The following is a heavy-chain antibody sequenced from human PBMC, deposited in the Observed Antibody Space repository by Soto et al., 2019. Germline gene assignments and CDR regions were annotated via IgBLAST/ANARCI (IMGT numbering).Heavy chain of an antibody. CDR1: GGTFSSYA. CDR2: IIPIFGTA. J-gene: IGHJ4*02. CDR3: ASGTTGTTGAY. Sequence: SVKVSCKASGGTFSSYAISWVRQAPGQGLEWMGGIIPIFGTANYAQKFQGRVTITADESTSTAYMELSSLRSEDTAVYYCASGTTGTTGAYWGQGTLVTVSS. V-gene: IGHV1-69*13. D-gene: IGHD1-1*01.